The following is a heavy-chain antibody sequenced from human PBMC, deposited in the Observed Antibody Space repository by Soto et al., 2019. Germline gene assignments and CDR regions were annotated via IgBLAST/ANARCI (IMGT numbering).Heavy chain of an antibody. J-gene: IGHJ6*02. CDR1: GGSISSSSYY. CDR2: IYYSGNT. CDR3: ARGGPERRYYYYGMDV. D-gene: IGHD1-1*01. V-gene: IGHV4-39*01. Sequence: SETLSLTCTVSGGSISSSSYYWGWIRQPPGKGLEWIGSIYYSGNTYYNPSLKSRVTISVDTSKNQFSLKLSSVTAADTAVYYCARGGPERRYYYYGMDVWGQGTTVTVSS.